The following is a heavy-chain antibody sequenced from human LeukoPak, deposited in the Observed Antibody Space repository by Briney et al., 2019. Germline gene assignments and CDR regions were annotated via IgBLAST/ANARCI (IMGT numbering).Heavy chain of an antibody. Sequence: PSQTLSLTCTVSGGSISSGGYYWSWIRQHPGKGLEWIGYIYYTGSTYYNPSLKSRLTISVDTSENQFSLKLSSVTAADTAVYYCARVGRQWLVTNYAFDIWGQGTMVTVSS. V-gene: IGHV4-31*03. J-gene: IGHJ3*02. D-gene: IGHD6-19*01. CDR3: ARVGRQWLVTNYAFDI. CDR2: IYYTGST. CDR1: GGSISSGGYY.